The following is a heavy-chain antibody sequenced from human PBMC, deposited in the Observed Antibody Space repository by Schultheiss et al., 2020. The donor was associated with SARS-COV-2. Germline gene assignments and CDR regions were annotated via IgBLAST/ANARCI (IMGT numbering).Heavy chain of an antibody. CDR3: ARQEKAVAGTFDS. Sequence: GGSLRLSCKGSGYSFAGYWIAWVRQMPGKGLEWMGIIYPGDSNTRYNPSFQDQVTISADKSISTAFLQWSSLKASDTAMYYCARQEKAVAGTFDSWGQGKYGHRLL. CDR1: GYSFAGYW. J-gene: IGHJ4*02. CDR2: IYPGDSNT. V-gene: IGHV5-51*01. D-gene: IGHD6-19*01.